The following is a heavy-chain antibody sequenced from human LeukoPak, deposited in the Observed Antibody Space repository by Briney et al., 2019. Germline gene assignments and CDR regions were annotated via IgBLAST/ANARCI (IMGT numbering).Heavy chain of an antibody. J-gene: IGHJ4*02. CDR3: AREGFDY. Sequence: ASVKVSCKASRYTFTSYDIDWVRQATGRGLEWMGYVNPNSGNTGYARNFQGRVTLTWDTSISTAYVELSSLRSEDTAVYYCAREGFDYWGQGTLVTVSS. CDR1: RYTFTSYD. CDR2: VNPNSGNT. V-gene: IGHV1-8*03.